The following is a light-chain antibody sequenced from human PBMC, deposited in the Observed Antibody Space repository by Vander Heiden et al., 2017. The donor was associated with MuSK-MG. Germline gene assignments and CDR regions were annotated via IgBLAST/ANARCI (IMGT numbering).Light chain of an antibody. CDR2: GAS. V-gene: IGKV3-20*01. CDR1: QSGVSSY. Sequence: EIVLTQSPGTLSVSPGERATLSCRASQSGVSSYLAWYQQKPGQAPRLLIYGASNRAAGIPDRFSGSDSGTDFTLTISRLEPEDFAVYYWQQDGSSQTFGQGTKVEIK. CDR3: QQDGSSQT. J-gene: IGKJ1*01.